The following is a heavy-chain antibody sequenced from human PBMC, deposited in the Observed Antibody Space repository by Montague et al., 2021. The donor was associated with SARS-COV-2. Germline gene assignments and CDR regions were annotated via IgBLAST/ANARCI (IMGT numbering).Heavy chain of an antibody. CDR3: ARRKYSYGWGD. Sequence: SETLSLTCTVTGGPISGSSDYWGWIRQSPGKGLEWIASVDYSVNTYYSPSPKSRLTISVDTSKNQFSLKLNSVTAADTALYYCARRKYSYGWGDWGQGTLVTVSS. D-gene: IGHD5-18*01. CDR2: VDYSVNT. J-gene: IGHJ4*02. CDR1: GGPISGSSDY. V-gene: IGHV4-39*01.